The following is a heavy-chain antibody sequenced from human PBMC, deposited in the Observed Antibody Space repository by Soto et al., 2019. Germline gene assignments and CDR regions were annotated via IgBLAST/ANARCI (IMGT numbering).Heavy chain of an antibody. CDR1: EIRLTTDT. D-gene: IGHD6-6*01. Sequence: EVRLVESGGGLVKPGGSLRLSCVTSEIRLTTDTMNWVRQAPGKGLEWVASISRIDIDYGDSVKGRFTISRDDAKNSVDLQMISLRVGDTAVYYCARAQNIAGRRNTYSGVDVWGQGTKVTVSS. J-gene: IGHJ6*02. CDR3: ARAQNIAGRRNTYSGVDV. CDR2: ISRIDI. V-gene: IGHV3-21*01.